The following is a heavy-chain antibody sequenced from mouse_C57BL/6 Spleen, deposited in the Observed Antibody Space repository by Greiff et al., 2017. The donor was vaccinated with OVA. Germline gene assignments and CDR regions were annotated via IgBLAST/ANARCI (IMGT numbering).Heavy chain of an antibody. J-gene: IGHJ2*01. CDR2: IDPEDGET. D-gene: IGHD1-1*01. Sequence: VQLQQSGAELVKPGASVKLSCTASGFNIKDYYMHWVKQRTEQGLEWIGRIDPEDGETKYAPKFQGKATITADTSSITAYLQLSSLTSEDTAVYDGSRREISYGSSYDYWGQGTTLTVSS. V-gene: IGHV14-2*01. CDR1: GFNIKDYY. CDR3: SRREISYGSSYDY.